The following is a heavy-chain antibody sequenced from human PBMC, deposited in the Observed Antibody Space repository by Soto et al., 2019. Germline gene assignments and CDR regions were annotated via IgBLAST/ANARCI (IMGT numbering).Heavy chain of an antibody. Sequence: EVQLVESGGGLVKPGGSLRLSCAASGFTFSSYSMNWVRQAPGKGLAWVSSISSSSSDIYYADSVKSRFTISRDNAKNSLYLQMNSLRAEDTAVYYCARDNARGDYSIAYWGQGTLVTVSS. CDR2: ISSSSSDI. CDR1: GFTFSSYS. CDR3: ARDNARGDYSIAY. D-gene: IGHD4-17*01. V-gene: IGHV3-21*01. J-gene: IGHJ4*02.